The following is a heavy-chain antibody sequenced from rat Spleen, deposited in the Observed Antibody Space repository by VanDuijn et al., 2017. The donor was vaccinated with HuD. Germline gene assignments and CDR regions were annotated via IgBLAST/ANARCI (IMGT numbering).Heavy chain of an antibody. Sequence: EVQLVESGGGLVQPGRSLKLSCAASGFTFSDYNMAWVRQAPKKGLEWVASITTGITNTYYRDSVTGRFTISRDDGESTLYLQMNSLRSEDTATYYCVRLYNNHGYWYFDFWGPGTMVTVSS. CDR2: ITTGITNT. D-gene: IGHD1-5*01. J-gene: IGHJ1*01. V-gene: IGHV5-25*01. CDR1: GFTFSDYN. CDR3: VRLYNNHGYWYFDF.